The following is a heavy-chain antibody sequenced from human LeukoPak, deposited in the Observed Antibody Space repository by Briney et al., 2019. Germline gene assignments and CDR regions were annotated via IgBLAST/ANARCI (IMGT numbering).Heavy chain of an antibody. J-gene: IGHJ4*02. Sequence: PGGSLRLSCAASGFTFSSYAMSWVRQAPGKGLEWVSTISASGHATYYPDSVRGRFTISRDNSKSTLHLQMDSLRAEDSALYYCAKWPEGATPKFHHWGQGTLVTVSS. V-gene: IGHV3-23*01. CDR2: ISASGHAT. CDR3: AKWPEGATPKFHH. D-gene: IGHD1-26*01. CDR1: GFTFSSYA.